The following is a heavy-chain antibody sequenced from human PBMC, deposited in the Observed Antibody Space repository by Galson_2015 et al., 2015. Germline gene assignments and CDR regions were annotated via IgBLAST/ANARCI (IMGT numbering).Heavy chain of an antibody. V-gene: IGHV3-33*06. CDR1: GFTFSSYG. J-gene: IGHJ6*02. CDR3: AKDSSGGGNFYYYYYGMDV. CDR2: IWYDGSNK. D-gene: IGHD4-23*01. Sequence: SLRLSCAASGFTFSSYGMHWVRQAPGKGLEWVAVIWYDGSNKYYADSVKGRFTISRDNSKNTLYLQMNSLRAEDTAVYYCAKDSSGGGNFYYYYYGMDVWGQGTTVTVSS.